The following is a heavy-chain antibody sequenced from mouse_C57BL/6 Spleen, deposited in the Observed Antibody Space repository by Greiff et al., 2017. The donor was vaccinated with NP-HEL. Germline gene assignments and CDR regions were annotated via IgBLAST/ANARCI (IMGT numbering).Heavy chain of an antibody. CDR2: IHPNSGST. CDR3: ARGRDYGYDEAMDY. V-gene: IGHV1-64*01. J-gene: IGHJ4*01. D-gene: IGHD2-2*01. CDR1: GYTFTSYW. Sequence: QVQLQQPGAELVKPGASVKLSCKASGYTFTSYWMHWVKQRPGQGLEWIGMIHPNSGSTNYNEKFKSKATLTVDKSSSTAYMQLSSLTSEDSAVYYCARGRDYGYDEAMDYWGQGTSVTVSS.